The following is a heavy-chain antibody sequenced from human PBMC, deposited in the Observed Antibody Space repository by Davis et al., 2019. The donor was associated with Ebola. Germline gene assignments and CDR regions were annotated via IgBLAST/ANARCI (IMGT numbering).Heavy chain of an antibody. J-gene: IGHJ4*02. CDR2: ISAYNGNT. CDR3: ARGRFLEWLFAGGY. D-gene: IGHD3-3*01. Sequence: ASVKVSCKASGYTFTTYYMHWVRQAPGQGLEWMGWISAYNGNTNYAQKFQGRVTMTRNTSISTAYMELSSLRSEDTAVYYCARGRFLEWLFAGGYWGQGTLVTVSS. CDR1: GYTFTTYY. V-gene: IGHV1-8*02.